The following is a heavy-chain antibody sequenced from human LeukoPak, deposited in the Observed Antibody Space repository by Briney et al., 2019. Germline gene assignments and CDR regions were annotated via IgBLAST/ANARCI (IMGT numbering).Heavy chain of an antibody. J-gene: IGHJ4*02. CDR1: GYTFSIYG. Sequence: ASVKVSCKASGYTFSIYGLSWVRQAPGQGLEWMGWIRTYNGNTEYAQKFQDRVTMTTDTSTSTAHMELRSLRSDDTAVYYCARDMMGYSYGYFDFWGQGTLVTVSS. CDR2: IRTYNGNT. CDR3: ARDMMGYSYGYFDF. D-gene: IGHD5-18*01. V-gene: IGHV1-18*01.